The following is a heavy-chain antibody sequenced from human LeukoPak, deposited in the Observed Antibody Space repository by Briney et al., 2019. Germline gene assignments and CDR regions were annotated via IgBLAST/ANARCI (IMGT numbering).Heavy chain of an antibody. CDR3: ATRVVAAAGHFDY. Sequence: PSETLSLTCAVYGGSFSGYYWSWVRQPPGKGLEWIGEINHSGSTNYNPSLKSRVTISVDTSKNQFSLKLSSVTAADTAVYYCATRVVAAAGHFDYWGQGTLVTVSS. J-gene: IGHJ4*02. D-gene: IGHD6-13*01. CDR2: INHSGST. V-gene: IGHV4-34*01. CDR1: GGSFSGYY.